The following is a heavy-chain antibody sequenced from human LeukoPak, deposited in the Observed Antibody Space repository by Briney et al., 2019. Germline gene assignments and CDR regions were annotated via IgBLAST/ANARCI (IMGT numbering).Heavy chain of an antibody. J-gene: IGHJ4*02. V-gene: IGHV3-30*03. CDR1: GFTFSSYG. Sequence: PGRSLRLSCAASGFTFSSYGMHWVRQAPGKGLEWVAVISYDGTEKYYGDSVKGRFTISRDNSKNTLYLQMNSLRAEDTALYYCARDGHGVPLDYWGQGTLVTVSP. CDR3: ARDGHGVPLDY. D-gene: IGHD4-17*01. CDR2: ISYDGTEK.